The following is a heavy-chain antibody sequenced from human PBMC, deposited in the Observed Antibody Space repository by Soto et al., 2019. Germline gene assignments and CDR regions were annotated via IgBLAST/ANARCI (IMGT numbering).Heavy chain of an antibody. V-gene: IGHV5-51*01. D-gene: IGHD5-12*01. CDR1: GYPFTSYW. CDR3: ARGDGYRRHYYGLDV. J-gene: IGHJ6*02. Sequence: PGESLKISCQGSGYPFTSYWIAWVRQMSGTGLEWMGIIYPGDSDIRYSPSFQGQVTISADKSVSTAYLQWSSLKASDTAVYYCARGDGYRRHYYGLDVWGQGTTVTV. CDR2: IYPGDSDI.